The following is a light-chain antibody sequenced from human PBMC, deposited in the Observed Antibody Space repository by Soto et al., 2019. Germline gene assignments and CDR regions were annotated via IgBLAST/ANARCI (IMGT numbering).Light chain of an antibody. V-gene: IGKV3-20*01. J-gene: IGKJ1*01. CDR3: QQYGSSGT. Sequence: IVWTQAPGTLSLAPGEGATLSYRASQSISSNLAWYQQKPGQAPRLLIYGASNRATGIPDRFSGSGSGTDFTLTISRLEPEDFAGYYGQQYGSSGTFGQGTKVDIK. CDR1: QSISSN. CDR2: GAS.